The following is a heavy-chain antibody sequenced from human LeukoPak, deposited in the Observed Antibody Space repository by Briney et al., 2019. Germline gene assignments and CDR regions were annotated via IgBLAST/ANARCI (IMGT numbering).Heavy chain of an antibody. CDR3: ARRVVGATFNYYFDY. D-gene: IGHD1-26*01. Sequence: KTSETLSLTCTVSGGSISSGGYYWSWIRQHPGKGLEWIGYIYYSGSTYYNPSLKSRVTISVDTSKNQFSLKLSSVTAADTAVYYCARRVVGATFNYYFDYWGQGTLVTVSS. V-gene: IGHV4-31*03. J-gene: IGHJ4*02. CDR1: GGSISSGGYY. CDR2: IYYSGST.